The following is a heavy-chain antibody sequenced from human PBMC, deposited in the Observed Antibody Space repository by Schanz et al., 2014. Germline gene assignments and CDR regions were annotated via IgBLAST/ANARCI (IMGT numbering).Heavy chain of an antibody. V-gene: IGHV1-18*01. Sequence: QVQLVQSGAEVKKPGASVKVSCKASGYTFTSYGISWVRQAPGQGLEWMGWISAYNCNTKYPQKLQGRVTMTTDTSASTAYMELSSLRSEDTAVYSCARGIGGYGANNYFDYWGQGTLVTVSS. CDR1: GYTFTSYG. CDR2: ISAYNCNT. D-gene: IGHD5-12*01. CDR3: ARGIGGYGANNYFDY. J-gene: IGHJ4*02.